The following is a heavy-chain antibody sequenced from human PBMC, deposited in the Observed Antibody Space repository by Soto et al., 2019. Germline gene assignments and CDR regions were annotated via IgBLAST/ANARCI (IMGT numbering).Heavy chain of an antibody. V-gene: IGHV3-53*01. CDR2: IYSGGGT. J-gene: IGHJ4*02. D-gene: IGHD6-13*01. Sequence: EVQLVESGGGLIQPGGSLRLSCAASGFTVSNNYMRWVRQAPGKGLEWVSLIYSGGGTHYADSVKGRFTISRDNSKNTLYLQMNSLRVEDTAVYYCARDPPGIAASGGGGWGQGTLVTVSS. CDR1: GFTVSNNY. CDR3: ARDPPGIAASGGGG.